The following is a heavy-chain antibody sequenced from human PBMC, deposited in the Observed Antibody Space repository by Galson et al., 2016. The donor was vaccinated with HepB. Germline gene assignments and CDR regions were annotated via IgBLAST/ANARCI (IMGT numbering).Heavy chain of an antibody. J-gene: IGHJ6*02. CDR2: LSYDGTNK. V-gene: IGHV3-30*04. CDR3: ARDSFFVAGEDPYYFSGMDV. D-gene: IGHD3-3*02. Sequence: SLRLSCAASGFTFSSYAMHWVRQAPGKGLEWVAILSYDGTNKYYADSVKGRFTISRDNSKNTLYLQMNSLRAEDTAVYYCARDSFFVAGEDPYYFSGMDVCGQGTTVTVSS. CDR1: GFTFSSYA.